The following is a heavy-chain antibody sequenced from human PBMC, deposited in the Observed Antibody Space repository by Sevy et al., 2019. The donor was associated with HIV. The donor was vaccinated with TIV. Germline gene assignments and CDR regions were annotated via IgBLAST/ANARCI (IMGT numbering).Heavy chain of an antibody. CDR3: ARSPRGGNPNFGY. CDR1: GGSISSSSYY. D-gene: IGHD1-26*01. J-gene: IGHJ4*02. V-gene: IGHV4-39*01. Sequence: SETLSLTCTVSGGSISSSSYYWGWIRQPPGKGLEWIGSIYYSGSTYYNPSLKSRVTISVDTSKNQFSLKLGSVTAADTAVYYCARSPRGGNPNFGYWGQGTLVTVSS. CDR2: IYYSGST.